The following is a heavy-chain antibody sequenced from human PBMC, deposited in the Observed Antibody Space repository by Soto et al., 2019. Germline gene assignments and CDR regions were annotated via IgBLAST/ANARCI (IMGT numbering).Heavy chain of an antibody. CDR2: ISYDGSNK. J-gene: IGHJ4*02. CDR1: GFTFSSYA. V-gene: IGHV3-30-3*01. CDR3: GRGRGGRLRLDPYFDY. Sequence: GGSLRLSCAASGFTFSSYAMHWVRQAPGKGLEWVAVISYDGSNKYYADSVKGRFTISRDNSKNTLYLQMNSLRAEDTAVYYCGRGRGGRLRLDPYFDYWGQGTLVTVSS. D-gene: IGHD5-12*01.